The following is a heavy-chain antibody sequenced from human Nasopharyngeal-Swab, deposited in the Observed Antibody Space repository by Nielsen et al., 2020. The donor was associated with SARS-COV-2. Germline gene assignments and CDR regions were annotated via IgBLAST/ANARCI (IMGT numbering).Heavy chain of an antibody. Sequence: SETLSLTCTVSGGSISTYYWSWIRQPPGKGLEWIGYVYHSGSTDYNPSLKSRVTISVDTSKNQFSLKLSSVTAADTAVYYCASYLGVDGQKRFDYWGQGTLVTVSS. CDR2: VYHSGST. V-gene: IGHV4-59*08. J-gene: IGHJ4*02. CDR1: GGSISTYY. CDR3: ASYLGVDGQKRFDY. D-gene: IGHD5-24*01.